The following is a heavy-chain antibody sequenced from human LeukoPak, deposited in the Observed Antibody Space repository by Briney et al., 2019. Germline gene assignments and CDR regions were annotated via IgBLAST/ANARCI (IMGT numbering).Heavy chain of an antibody. D-gene: IGHD4-17*01. J-gene: IGHJ4*02. Sequence: SETLSLTCTVSGGSISSYYWSWIRQPPGEGLEWIGYIDHSGSTNYNPSLKSRVSISPDTSKNQFSLELSSVTAADTAVYYCARLKATVSIHAYFDSWGQGTLVTVSS. CDR1: GGSISSYY. CDR2: IDHSGST. V-gene: IGHV4-59*01. CDR3: ARLKATVSIHAYFDS.